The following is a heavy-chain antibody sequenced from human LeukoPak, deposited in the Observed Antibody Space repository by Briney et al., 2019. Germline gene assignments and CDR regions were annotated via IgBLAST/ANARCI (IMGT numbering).Heavy chain of an antibody. CDR3: ARDGGSESYALDY. Sequence: RGSLSLSCAASGSTSSRYGFHWVRQAPGKGLEWVAFISDSGGDKWFGDSVKGRFTISRDKSKNTVNLQMSSLRVEDTAVYYCARDGGSESYALDYWGQETLVTVST. J-gene: IGHJ4*02. CDR1: GSTSSRYG. D-gene: IGHD3-10*01. CDR2: ISDSGGDK. V-gene: IGHV3-30*02.